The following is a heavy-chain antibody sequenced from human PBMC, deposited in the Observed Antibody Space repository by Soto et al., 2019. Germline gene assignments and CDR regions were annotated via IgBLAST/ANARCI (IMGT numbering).Heavy chain of an antibody. J-gene: IGHJ4*02. Sequence: QVQLVQSGAEVKKPGASVKVSCKASGYTFNDYYLHWVWQAPGQGLEWMGMINPSGGSTSYAQKFQGRVTMTRDTSTTTVYMEVSSLKSEDTAVYYCARPPFPGCLNAVCYPLDYWGQGTLVTVSS. CDR1: GYTFNDYY. V-gene: IGHV1-46*02. D-gene: IGHD2-8*01. CDR2: INPSGGST. CDR3: ARPPFPGCLNAVCYPLDY.